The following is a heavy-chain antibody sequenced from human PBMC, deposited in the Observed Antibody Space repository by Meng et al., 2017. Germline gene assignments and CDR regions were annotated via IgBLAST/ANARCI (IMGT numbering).Heavy chain of an antibody. CDR2: IYSGGST. CDR3: ARDSSSGWYHNY. Sequence: EVQQAAPGGGLIQPGGSLRLSCTASGFSVTTSYMSWVRQAPGKGLEWVSVIYSGGSTYYADSVKGRFSISRDNSKNTLYLQMNSLRAEDTAVYFCARDSSSGWYHNYWGQGTLVTVSS. J-gene: IGHJ4*02. V-gene: IGHV3-53*01. D-gene: IGHD6-19*01. CDR1: GFSVTTSY.